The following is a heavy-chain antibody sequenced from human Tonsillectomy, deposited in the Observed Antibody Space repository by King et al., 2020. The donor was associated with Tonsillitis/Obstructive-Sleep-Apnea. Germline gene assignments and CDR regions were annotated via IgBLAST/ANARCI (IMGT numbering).Heavy chain of an antibody. Sequence: DVQLVESGGGLVQPGRSLRLSCAASGFTFDDYAMHWVRQAPGKGLEWVSGISWNSGSIGYADSVKGRFTISRDNAKNSLYLQMNSQRAEDTALYYCAKDEEYSSSANFDYWGQGTLVTVSS. V-gene: IGHV3-9*01. J-gene: IGHJ4*02. CDR3: AKDEEYSSSANFDY. CDR2: ISWNSGSI. D-gene: IGHD6-6*01. CDR1: GFTFDDYA.